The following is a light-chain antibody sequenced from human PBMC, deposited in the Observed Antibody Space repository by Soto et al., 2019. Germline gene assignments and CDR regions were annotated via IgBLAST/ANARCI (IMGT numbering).Light chain of an antibody. V-gene: IGKV3-11*01. CDR2: DAS. CDR1: QTVRSS. J-gene: IGKJ2*01. CDR3: QQGSIWLPGYT. Sequence: EIVLTQSPATLSLSPGERATLSCRASQTVRSSLVWYQQKPGQAPRLLIYDASNRATGIPGRFSGSGSGADFTLTISSLEPEDFAVYYCQQGSIWLPGYTFGQGTKVDIK.